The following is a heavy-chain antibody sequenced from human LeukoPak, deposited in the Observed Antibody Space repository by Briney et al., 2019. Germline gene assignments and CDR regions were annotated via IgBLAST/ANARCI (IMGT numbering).Heavy chain of an antibody. CDR1: GYTFTSYY. CDR2: INPSGGST. CDR3: ARGQDIVVVVAALNWFDP. D-gene: IGHD2-15*01. V-gene: IGHV1-46*01. Sequence: ASVKVSCKASGYTFTSYYMHWVRQAPGQGLEWMGIINPSGGSTSYAQKFQGRVTMTRDTPTSTVYMELSSLRSDDTAVYYCARGQDIVVVVAALNWFDPWGQGTLVTVSS. J-gene: IGHJ5*02.